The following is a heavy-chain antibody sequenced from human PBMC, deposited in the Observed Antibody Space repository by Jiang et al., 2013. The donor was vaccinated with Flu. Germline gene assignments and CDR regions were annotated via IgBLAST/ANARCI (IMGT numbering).Heavy chain of an antibody. Sequence: QLVESGGGVVQPGRSLRLSCAASGFTFSSYGMHWVRQAPGKGLEWVAVISYDGSNKYYADSVKGRFTISRDNSKNTLYLQMNSLRAEDTAVYYCAKTYYYDSSGYYWGQGTLVTVSS. CDR3: AKTYYYDSSGYY. V-gene: IGHV3-30*18. D-gene: IGHD3-22*01. CDR2: ISYDGSNK. J-gene: IGHJ4*02. CDR1: GFTFSSYG.